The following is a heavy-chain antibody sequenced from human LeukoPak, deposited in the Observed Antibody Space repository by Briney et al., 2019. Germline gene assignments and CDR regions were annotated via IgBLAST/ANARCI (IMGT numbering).Heavy chain of an antibody. Sequence: SETLSLTCTVSGGSISSSSYYWGWIRQPPEKGLEWIGNIYYSGSTYYNASLKSRVTISVDTSKNHFSLKLSSVTAADTAVYYCASFLTTYDLKIDYWGQGTLVTVSS. CDR2: IYYSGST. D-gene: IGHD3-3*01. J-gene: IGHJ4*02. V-gene: IGHV4-39*07. CDR3: ASFLTTYDLKIDY. CDR1: GGSISSSSYY.